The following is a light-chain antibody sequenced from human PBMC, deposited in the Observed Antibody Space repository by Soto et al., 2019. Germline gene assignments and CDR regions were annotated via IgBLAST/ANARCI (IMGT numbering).Light chain of an antibody. CDR2: GAS. CDR3: QQRSNWPPYT. CDR1: QSAGTN. Sequence: EIVMTQSPATLSVSPGERATLSCRASQSAGTNLAWYQQKPGQAPRLLIYGASNRAAGTPARFSGSGSGTEFTLTISSLQSEDLAVYYCQQRSNWPPYTFGQGTKLEIK. V-gene: IGKV3-15*01. J-gene: IGKJ2*01.